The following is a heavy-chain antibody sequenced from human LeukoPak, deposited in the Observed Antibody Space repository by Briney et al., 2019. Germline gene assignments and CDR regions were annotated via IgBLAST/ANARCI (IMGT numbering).Heavy chain of an antibody. Sequence: GGSLRLSCAASGFTFSSYGMHWVRQAPGKGLEWVAVISYDGSNKYYADSVKGRFTISRDNSKNTLYLQMNSLRAEDTAVYYCAKILGSGYSYGAFDYWGQGTLVTVSS. D-gene: IGHD5-18*01. J-gene: IGHJ4*02. CDR3: AKILGSGYSYGAFDY. CDR2: ISYDGSNK. CDR1: GFTFSSYG. V-gene: IGHV3-30*18.